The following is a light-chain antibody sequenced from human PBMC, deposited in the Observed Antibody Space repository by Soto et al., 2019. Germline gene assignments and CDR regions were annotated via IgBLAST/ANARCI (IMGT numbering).Light chain of an antibody. CDR2: DVS. CDR1: SSDVGGYNY. CDR3: SSYTSSSTLV. J-gene: IGLJ2*01. Sequence: QSALTQPVSVSGSPGQSITISCTGTSSDVGGYNYVSWYQQHPGKAPKLMIYDVSYRPSGVSNRFSGSKSGNTASLTISGLQAEDEADYYCSSYTSSSTLVFGGGTQLTVL. V-gene: IGLV2-14*01.